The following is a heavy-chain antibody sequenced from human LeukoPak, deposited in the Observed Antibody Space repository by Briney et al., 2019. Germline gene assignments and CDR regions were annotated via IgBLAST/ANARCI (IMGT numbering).Heavy chain of an antibody. CDR3: ARDRSGTYRGSYFDY. CDR1: GFTFSTYA. D-gene: IGHD1-26*01. CDR2: IWYDGSNK. V-gene: IGHV3-33*08. Sequence: GGSLRLSCAASGFTFSTYATHWVRQAPGKGLEWVAVIWYDGSNKYYADSVKGRFTISRDNSKNTLYLQMNSLRAEDTAVYYCARDRSGTYRGSYFDYWGQGTLVTVST. J-gene: IGHJ4*02.